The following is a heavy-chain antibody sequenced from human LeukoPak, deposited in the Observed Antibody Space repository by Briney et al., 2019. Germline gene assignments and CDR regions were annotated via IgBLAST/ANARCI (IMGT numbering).Heavy chain of an antibody. Sequence: PGGSLGLSCTASGLTLSTAWMSWVRQAPGKGLEWVGRIKSKTEGGTTDYAAPVKGRFTISIDDSKNTLYLQMNSLTTGDTAVYYCAKYNIGWNFGSWGQGTLVTVSS. CDR3: AKYNIGWNFGS. J-gene: IGHJ4*02. CDR1: GLTLSTAW. D-gene: IGHD6-19*01. V-gene: IGHV3-15*01. CDR2: IKSKTEGGTT.